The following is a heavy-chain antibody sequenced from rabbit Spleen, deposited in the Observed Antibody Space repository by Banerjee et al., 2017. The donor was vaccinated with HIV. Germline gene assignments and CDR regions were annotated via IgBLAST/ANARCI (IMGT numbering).Heavy chain of an antibody. CDR2: IYPVFGIT. CDR3: ARDLGRGWGENL. D-gene: IGHD4-1*01. CDR1: GFTLSSYY. J-gene: IGHJ4*01. V-gene: IGHV1S7*01. Sequence: QLKETGGGLVQPGGSLTLSCKASGFTLSSYYMNWVRQAPGKGLEWIGDIYPVFGITNYANWVKGRFTISSDNAQNTVDLQMNSLTAADTATYFCARDLGRGWGENLWGQGTLVTVS.